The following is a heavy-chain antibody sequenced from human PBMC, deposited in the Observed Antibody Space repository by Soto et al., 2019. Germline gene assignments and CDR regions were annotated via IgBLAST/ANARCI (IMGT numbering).Heavy chain of an antibody. V-gene: IGHV1-69*12. CDR1: GGTFSSYA. D-gene: IGHD5-18*01. CDR2: IIPIFGTA. J-gene: IGHJ5*02. CDR3: ARDRTAMVTGWFDP. Sequence: QVQLVQSGAEVKKPGSSVKVSCKASGGTFSSYAISWVRQAPGQGLEWMGGIIPIFGTANYAQKFQGRVTITADESTSTAYMELSSMRSEDTAVYYCARDRTAMVTGWFDPWGQGTLVTVSS.